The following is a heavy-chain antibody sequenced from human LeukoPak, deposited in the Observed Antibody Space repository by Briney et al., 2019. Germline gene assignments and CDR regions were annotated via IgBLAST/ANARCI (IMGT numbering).Heavy chain of an antibody. J-gene: IGHJ4*02. V-gene: IGHV3-23*01. CDR1: GFTFSSYA. CDR3: ARVIWNVQSLDY. CDR2: INSSGGGT. Sequence: GGSLRLSCAASGFTFSSYAMNWVRQAPGKGLEWVSGINSSGGGTYYADSVKGRFTISRDNSKNTLYLQMNSLRAEDTAVYYCARVIWNVQSLDYWGQGTLVTVSS. D-gene: IGHD1-1*01.